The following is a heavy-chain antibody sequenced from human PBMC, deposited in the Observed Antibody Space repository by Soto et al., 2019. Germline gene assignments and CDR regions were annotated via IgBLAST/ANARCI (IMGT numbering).Heavy chain of an antibody. CDR2: ISSSSSYI. J-gene: IGHJ3*02. CDR3: ARLGIAAAEAPHAFDI. D-gene: IGHD6-13*01. V-gene: IGHV3-21*01. Sequence: GGSLRLSCAASGFTFSNAWMSWVRQAPGKGLEWVSSISSSSSYIYYADSVKGRFTISRDNAKNSLYLQMNSLRAEDTAVYYCARLGIAAAEAPHAFDIWGQGTMVTVSS. CDR1: GFTFSNAW.